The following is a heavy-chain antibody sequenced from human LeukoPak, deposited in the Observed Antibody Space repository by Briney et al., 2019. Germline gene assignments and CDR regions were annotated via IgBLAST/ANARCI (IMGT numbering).Heavy chain of an antibody. CDR3: AREGHYYDSSGTYYFDY. D-gene: IGHD3-22*01. J-gene: IGHJ4*02. Sequence: GGSLRLSCAASGFTFSSYAMHWVRQAPGKGLEWVSVIYSGGSTYYADSVKGRFTISRDNSKNTLYLQMNSLRAEDTAVYYCAREGHYYDSSGTYYFDYWGQGTLVTVSS. CDR2: IYSGGST. CDR1: GFTFSSYA. V-gene: IGHV3-66*01.